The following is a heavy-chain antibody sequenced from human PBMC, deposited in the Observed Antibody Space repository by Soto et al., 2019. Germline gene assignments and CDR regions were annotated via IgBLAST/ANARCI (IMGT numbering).Heavy chain of an antibody. V-gene: IGHV4-39*01. CDR3: ARHEYVSSSYDLLDV. CDR1: GGSVTNINYF. CDR2: IYYTGTT. D-gene: IGHD3-22*01. J-gene: IGHJ3*01. Sequence: SETLSLTCSVSGGSVTNINYFWAWIRQSPGKGLEWIANIYYTGTTFYNPSLRSRVSMTIDASKNRFSLNLSSVTASDTALYYCARHEYVSSSYDLLDVWGRGTMVT.